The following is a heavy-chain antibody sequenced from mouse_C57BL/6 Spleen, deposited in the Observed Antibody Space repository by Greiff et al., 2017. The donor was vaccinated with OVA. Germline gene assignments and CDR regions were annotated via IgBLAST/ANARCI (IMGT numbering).Heavy chain of an antibody. J-gene: IGHJ1*03. V-gene: IGHV1-55*01. Sequence: QVQLQQPGAEFVKPGASVKMSCKASGYTFTSYWITWVKQRPGQGLEWIGDIYPGSGSTNYNEKFKSKATLTVDTSSSTAYMQLSSLTSEDSAVYDCARTTVVATGGYFDVWGKGTTVTVSS. CDR1: GYTFTSYW. D-gene: IGHD1-1*01. CDR3: ARTTVVATGGYFDV. CDR2: IYPGSGST.